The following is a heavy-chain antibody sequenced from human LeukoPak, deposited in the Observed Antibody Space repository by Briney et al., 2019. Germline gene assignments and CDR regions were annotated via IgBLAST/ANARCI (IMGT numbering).Heavy chain of an antibody. Sequence: PGGSLRLSCAASGFTFSNYSMNWVRQAPGKGLEWVSYISNSGSTIYYADSVKGRFTISRDNAKNSLYLQMNSLRAEDTAVYYCAGRFASWGQGTLVTVSS. CDR1: GFTFSNYS. CDR2: ISNSGSTI. J-gene: IGHJ5*01. CDR3: AGRFAS. V-gene: IGHV3-48*01.